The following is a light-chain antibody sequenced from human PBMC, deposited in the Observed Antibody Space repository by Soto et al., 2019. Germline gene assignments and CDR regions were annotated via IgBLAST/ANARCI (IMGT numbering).Light chain of an antibody. CDR1: QSVSGW. J-gene: IGKJ1*01. CDR2: AAS. V-gene: IGKV1-5*01. CDR3: QQYKSYLRT. Sequence: DIQMTQSPSTLSASVRDTVTVTCRASQSVSGWLAWYQQKPGEAPKLLIYAASTLESGVSSRFSGRGSGTEFTLTINSLQPEDFATYYCQQYKSYLRTFGQGTKVDIK.